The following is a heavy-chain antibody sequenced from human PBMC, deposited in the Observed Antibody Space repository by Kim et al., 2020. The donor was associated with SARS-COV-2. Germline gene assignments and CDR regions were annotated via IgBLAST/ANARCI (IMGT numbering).Heavy chain of an antibody. CDR2: IWYDGSNQ. V-gene: IGHV3-33*01. CDR1: GFSFGSYG. CDR3: ERDGPHSGWEAVYFGMDV. Sequence: GGSLRLSCAASGFSFGSYGMNWVRQAPGKGLEWVAGIWYDGSNQNYKDSVKGRFTISRDNSKNTLSLQMNSLRAEDTALNYCERDGPHSGWEAVYFGMDV. J-gene: IGHJ6*01. D-gene: IGHD6-19*01.